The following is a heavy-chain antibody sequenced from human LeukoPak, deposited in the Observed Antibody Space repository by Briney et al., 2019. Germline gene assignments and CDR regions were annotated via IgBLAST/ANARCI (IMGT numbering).Heavy chain of an antibody. CDR1: IGSIRRYY. J-gene: IGHJ4*02. CDR3: ARGPTRYYFDC. V-gene: IGHV4-59*01. Sequence: SETLSLTCTASIGSIRRYYWSWIRQPPGKGLEWIGYIFYSGSTNYNPSLKSRVTISVDTSKNHFSLGLSTASAQDTAVYYCARGPTRYYFDCWGQGTLVTVSS. D-gene: IGHD4-17*01. CDR2: IFYSGST.